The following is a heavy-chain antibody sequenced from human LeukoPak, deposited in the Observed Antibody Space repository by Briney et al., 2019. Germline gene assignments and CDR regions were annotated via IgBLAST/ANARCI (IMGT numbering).Heavy chain of an antibody. D-gene: IGHD3-3*01. CDR3: ARDAEENYDFWSGHIDY. J-gene: IGHJ4*02. CDR1: GFTFSSYA. CDR2: ISYDGSNK. V-gene: IGHV3-30-3*01. Sequence: PGGSLRLSCAASGFTFSSYAMHWVRQAPGKGLEWVAVISYDGSNKYYADSVKGRFTISRDNSKNTLYLQMNSLRAEDTAVCYCARDAEENYDFWSGHIDYWGQGTLVTVSS.